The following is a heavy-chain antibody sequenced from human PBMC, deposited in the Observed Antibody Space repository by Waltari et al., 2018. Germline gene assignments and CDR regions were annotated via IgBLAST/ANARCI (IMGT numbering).Heavy chain of an antibody. Sequence: QVQLVQSGAEGKKPGDSVKVSCKASGYTFTSYAMHWVRQAPGQRLEGMGWINAGNGNTKYSQKFQGRVTITRDTSASTAYMELSSLRSEDTAVYYCARVEQWLVAFDYWGQGTLVTVSS. CDR1: GYTFTSYA. V-gene: IGHV1-3*01. D-gene: IGHD6-19*01. CDR3: ARVEQWLVAFDY. CDR2: INAGNGNT. J-gene: IGHJ4*02.